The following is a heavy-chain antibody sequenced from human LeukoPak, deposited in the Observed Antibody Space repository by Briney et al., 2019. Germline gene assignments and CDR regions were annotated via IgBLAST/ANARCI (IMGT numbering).Heavy chain of an antibody. V-gene: IGHV3-21*01. CDR1: GFTFSSYS. D-gene: IGHD4-17*01. CDR3: ARDDYGDYVRWFDP. Sequence: GGSLRLSCAASGFTFSSYSMNWVRQAPGKGLEWVSSISSSSSYIYYAGSVKGRFTISRDNAKNSLYLQMNSLRAEDTAVYYCARDDYGDYVRWFDPWGQGTLVTVSS. J-gene: IGHJ5*02. CDR2: ISSSSSYI.